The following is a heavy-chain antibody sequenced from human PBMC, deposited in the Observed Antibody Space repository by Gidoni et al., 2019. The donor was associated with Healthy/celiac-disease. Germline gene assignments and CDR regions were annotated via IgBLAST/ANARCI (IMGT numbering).Heavy chain of an antibody. CDR1: GFTFSSYS. CDR3: ARGPYDFWSGYYPSYYFDY. Sequence: EVQLVESGGGLVQPGGSLRLSCAASGFTFSSYSLNWVRQAPGKGLEWVSYSSSSSSTIYYADSVKGRFTISRDNAKNSLYLQMNSLRAEDTAVYYCARGPYDFWSGYYPSYYFDYWGQGTLVTVSS. D-gene: IGHD3-3*01. CDR2: SSSSSSTI. V-gene: IGHV3-48*01. J-gene: IGHJ4*02.